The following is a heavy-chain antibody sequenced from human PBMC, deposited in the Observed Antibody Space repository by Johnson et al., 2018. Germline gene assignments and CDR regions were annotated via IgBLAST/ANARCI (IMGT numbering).Heavy chain of an antibody. V-gene: IGHV3-49*03. CDR2: IRSTTYGGTT. D-gene: IGHD3-16*02. J-gene: IGHJ4*02. Sequence: VQLVESGGGLVQPGRSXTLSCATSGFEFGDYGLSWFCQAPGKGLEWVGFIRSTTYGGTTEYAASVKGRFPISRDDSKRKAYLQMNRLKNEDTSIYYCTVLGSYRYTRWGQGTLFTVSS. CDR3: TVLGSYRYTR. CDR1: GFEFGDYG.